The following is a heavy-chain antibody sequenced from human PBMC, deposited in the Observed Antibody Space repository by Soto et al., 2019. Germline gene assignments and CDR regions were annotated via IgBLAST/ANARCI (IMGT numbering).Heavy chain of an antibody. J-gene: IGHJ5*02. CDR1: GYTFTTYA. CDR2: INTGNGNT. D-gene: IGHD5-12*01. Sequence: GASVKVSCKASGYTFTTYAMHWVRQAPGQRLEWMGWINTGNGNTKYSQKFQGRVTITKNTSASTAYVELSSLRSEDTAVCYCARGPLRNWFDPWGQGTLVTVSS. CDR3: ARGPLRNWFDP. V-gene: IGHV1-3*04.